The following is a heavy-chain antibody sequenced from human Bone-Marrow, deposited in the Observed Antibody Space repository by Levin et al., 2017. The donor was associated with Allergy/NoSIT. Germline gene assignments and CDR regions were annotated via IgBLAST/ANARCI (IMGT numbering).Heavy chain of an antibody. CDR1: GFTFSDHY. D-gene: IGHD4-17*01. CDR2: VRNKANSYNT. Sequence: GESLKISCEASGFTFSDHYMDWVRQAPGEGPEWVGRVRNKANSYNTEYAASVKGRITISRDDSKNSVYMQMNSLKTEDTAVYYCATDIQVPYGYWGEGTLVTVSS. V-gene: IGHV3-72*01. J-gene: IGHJ4*02. CDR3: ATDIQVPYGY.